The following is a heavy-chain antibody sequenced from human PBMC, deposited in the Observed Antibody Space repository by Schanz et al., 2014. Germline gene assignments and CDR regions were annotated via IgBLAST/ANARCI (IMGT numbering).Heavy chain of an antibody. CDR1: GFTFSNYW. D-gene: IGHD6-13*01. Sequence: VQLVESGGGLVQPGGSLRLSCVASGFTFSNYWMTWVRQAPGKGLEWVALVSSDGNNDYYTDSVKGRFTISRDNSKNTVHLQMSSLRADDTAVYYCARGLIAAAGGAFDYWGQGTLVAVSA. CDR2: VSSDGNND. V-gene: IGHV3-30*03. J-gene: IGHJ4*02. CDR3: ARGLIAAAGGAFDY.